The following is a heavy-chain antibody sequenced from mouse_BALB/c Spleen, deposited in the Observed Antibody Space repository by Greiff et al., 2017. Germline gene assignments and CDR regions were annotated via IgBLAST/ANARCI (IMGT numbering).Heavy chain of an antibody. CDR1: GYTFTSYW. J-gene: IGHJ2*01. CDR2: INPSNGRT. CDR3: ARAGIDY. V-gene: IGHV1S81*02. Sequence: VQLQQPGAELVKPGASVKLSCKASGYTFTSYWMHWVKQRPGQGLEWIGEINPSNGRTNYNEKFKNKATLTVDKSSSTAYMQLSSLTSEDSAVYYCARAGIDYWGQGTTLTVSS.